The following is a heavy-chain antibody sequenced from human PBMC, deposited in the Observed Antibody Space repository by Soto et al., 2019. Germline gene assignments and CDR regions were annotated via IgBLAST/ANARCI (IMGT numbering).Heavy chain of an antibody. CDR3: ARVHRATSSTSPAGYFEY. Sequence: PSETLSLTCSVYGGSFDGYYWSWIRHPPGEGLEWIGDINYSGSTNYNPSLRSRVTISVDTSKNQFSLMLSSVTAADTAVYYCARVHRATSSTSPAGYFEYWGQGTLVTVSS. D-gene: IGHD2-2*01. CDR2: INYSGST. J-gene: IGHJ4*02. CDR1: GGSFDGYY. V-gene: IGHV4-34*01.